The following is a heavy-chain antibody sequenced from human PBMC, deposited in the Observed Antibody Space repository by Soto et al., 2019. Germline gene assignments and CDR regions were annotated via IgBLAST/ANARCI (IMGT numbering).Heavy chain of an antibody. CDR3: ASRIVVVPAAMLEAIDY. J-gene: IGHJ4*02. CDR2: ISSSSSTI. Sequence: GGSLRLSCAASGFTFSSYSVNWVRQAPGKGLEWVSYISSSSSTIYYADSVKGRFTISRDNAKNSLYLQMNSLRAEDTAVYYCASRIVVVPAAMLEAIDYWGQGTLVTVSS. CDR1: GFTFSSYS. V-gene: IGHV3-48*01. D-gene: IGHD2-2*01.